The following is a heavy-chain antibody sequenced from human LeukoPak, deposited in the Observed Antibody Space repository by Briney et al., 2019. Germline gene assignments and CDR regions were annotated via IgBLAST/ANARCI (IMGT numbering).Heavy chain of an antibody. CDR2: IKQDGSEK. V-gene: IGHV3-7*01. Sequence: GGSLRLSCAASGFTFSSYAMSWVRQAPGKGLEWVANIKQDGSEKYYVDSVKGRFTISRDNAKNSLYLRMNSLRAEDTAVYYCARGILRYFDWLSSGAFDIWGQGTMVTVSS. CDR3: ARGILRYFDWLSSGAFDI. J-gene: IGHJ3*02. D-gene: IGHD3-9*01. CDR1: GFTFSSYA.